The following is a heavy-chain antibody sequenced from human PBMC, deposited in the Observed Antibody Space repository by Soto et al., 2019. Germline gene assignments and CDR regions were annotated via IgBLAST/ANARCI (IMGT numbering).Heavy chain of an antibody. CDR3: ARVGHNYGYIDYDY. CDR2: IYHSGST. J-gene: IGHJ4*02. Sequence: SETLSLTCAVSGGSISNSNWWSWVRQPPGKGLEWIGNIYHSGSTNYNPSLKSRVTISIDKSNNQFSLKLSSVTAADTSVYYFARVGHNYGYIDYDYLGQGTLVSVS. CDR1: GGSISNSNW. D-gene: IGHD5-18*01. V-gene: IGHV4-4*02.